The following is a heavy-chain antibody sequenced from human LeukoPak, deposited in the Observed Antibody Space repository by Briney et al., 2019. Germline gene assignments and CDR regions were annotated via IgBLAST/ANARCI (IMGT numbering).Heavy chain of an antibody. CDR3: ARDEHVDIGPDNFGY. Sequence: GASVKVSCKASGYTFTSYDINWVRQATGQGLEWMGWMNPNSGNTGYAQKFQGRVTMTRNTSISTAYMELSSLRSEDTAVYYCARDEHVDIGPDNFGYWGQGTLVTVSS. CDR1: GYTFTSYD. V-gene: IGHV1-8*01. D-gene: IGHD2-2*03. J-gene: IGHJ4*02. CDR2: MNPNSGNT.